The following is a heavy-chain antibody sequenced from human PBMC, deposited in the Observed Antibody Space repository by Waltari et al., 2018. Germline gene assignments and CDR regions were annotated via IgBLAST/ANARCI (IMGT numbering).Heavy chain of an antibody. Sequence: HVQVVQSGAEVTRPGASLTVSCKASGYTFTGSYMHGVRQAPGQGLEWMGWINPNSGGTNYAQKFQGRVTMTRDTSISTAYMELSRLRSDDTAVYYCARGITGTTGDYFDYWGQGTLVTVSS. CDR2: INPNSGGT. CDR1: GYTFTGSY. J-gene: IGHJ4*02. CDR3: ARGITGTTGDYFDY. D-gene: IGHD1-7*01. V-gene: IGHV1-2*02.